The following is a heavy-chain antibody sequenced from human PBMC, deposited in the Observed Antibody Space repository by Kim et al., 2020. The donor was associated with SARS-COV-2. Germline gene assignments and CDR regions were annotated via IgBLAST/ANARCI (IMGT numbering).Heavy chain of an antibody. D-gene: IGHD2-2*01. Sequence: YAQGFTGRFVFSLDTSVSTAYLQISSLKAEDTAVYYCARGSEYQLLSGDYWGQGTLVTVSS. CDR3: ARGSEYQLLSGDY. J-gene: IGHJ4*02. V-gene: IGHV7-4-1*02.